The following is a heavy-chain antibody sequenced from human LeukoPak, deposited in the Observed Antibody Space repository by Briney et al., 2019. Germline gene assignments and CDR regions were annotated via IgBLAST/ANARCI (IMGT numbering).Heavy chain of an antibody. V-gene: IGHV4-39*01. CDR2: IYDSGST. Sequence: PSETLSLTCTVSGDSISSSGYYWGWVRQPPGTGLEFIGSIYDSGSTHYNPSLKSRVTISVDTSKNHFSLRLSSVTAADTAVYYCARHDIVRSTTTPFDYWGQGTLVTVSS. CDR1: GDSISSSGYY. J-gene: IGHJ4*02. CDR3: ARHDIVRSTTTPFDY. D-gene: IGHD1-26*01.